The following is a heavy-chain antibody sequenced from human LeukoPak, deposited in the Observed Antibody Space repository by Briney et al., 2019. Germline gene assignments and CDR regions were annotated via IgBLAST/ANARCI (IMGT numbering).Heavy chain of an antibody. J-gene: IGHJ4*02. CDR2: ISSSGSPI. D-gene: IGHD6-13*01. Sequence: PGGSLRLSCAASGFTFSSYEMNWVRRAPGRGLEWVSYISSSGSPIYYADSVKGRFTISRDNAKKSLYLQMNSLRAEDTAVYYCAVRIASAPFDYWGQGTLVTVSS. CDR1: GFTFSSYE. V-gene: IGHV3-48*03. CDR3: AVRIASAPFDY.